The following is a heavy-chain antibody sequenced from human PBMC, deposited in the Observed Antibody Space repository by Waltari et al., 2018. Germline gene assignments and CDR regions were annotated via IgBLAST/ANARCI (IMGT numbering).Heavy chain of an antibody. CDR1: WFPFRPSP. V-gene: IGHV3-30*04. CDR3: AKEGREWTEEAKRGFFAH. D-gene: IGHD2-21*02. J-gene: IGHJ4*02. Sequence: QVQLVESGGGVVPPGMSLRLSCAVSWFPFRPSPLPLAPRPARQGPGKGVEWVALIWFDGSKQYNSDSVRGRFTISRDNSKNTLYLQMNSLRAEDTAVYYCAKEGREWTEEAKRGFFAHWGQGTLVPVAS. CDR2: IWFDGSKQ.